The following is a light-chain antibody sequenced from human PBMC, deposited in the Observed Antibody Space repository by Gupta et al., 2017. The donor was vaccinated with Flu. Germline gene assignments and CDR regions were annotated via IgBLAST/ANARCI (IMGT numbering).Light chain of an antibody. CDR2: GAS. CDR1: QSVSSK. V-gene: IGKV3-15*01. CDR3: QQYSDWPLT. Sequence: EIVLTQSPVTLSVSPGERATLSCRASQSVSSKLAWYQQKPGQAPRFLIYGASTRATGVSARFSGSGSGTEFTLTISSLESEDFVVYYCQQYSDWPLTFGGGTKVQIK. J-gene: IGKJ4*01.